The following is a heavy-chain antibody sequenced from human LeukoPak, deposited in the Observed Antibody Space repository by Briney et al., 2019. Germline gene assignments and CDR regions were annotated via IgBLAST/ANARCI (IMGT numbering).Heavy chain of an antibody. J-gene: IGHJ6*02. Sequence: SETLSLTCTVSGGSISSYYWSWIRQPPGKGLEWIGYIYYSGSTNYNPSLKSRVTISVDTSKNQFSLKLSSVTAADTAVYYCARDSPRYSSGWYYYYYGMDVWGQGTTVTVSS. CDR2: IYYSGST. D-gene: IGHD6-19*01. V-gene: IGHV4-59*12. CDR3: ARDSPRYSSGWYYYYYGMDV. CDR1: GGSISSYY.